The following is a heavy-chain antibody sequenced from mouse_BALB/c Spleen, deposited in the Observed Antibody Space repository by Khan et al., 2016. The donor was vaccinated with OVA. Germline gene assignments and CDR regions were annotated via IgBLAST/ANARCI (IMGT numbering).Heavy chain of an antibody. J-gene: IGHJ3*01. CDR2: IDPENGDT. CDR1: GFNIKDYY. Sequence: VQLKQSGAELVRPGALVKLSCKASGFNIKDYYMNWVKQRPEQGLEWIGWIDPENGDTIYDPKFQGKASITADTSSNTAYLNLSSLTSEDTAVYYCVRLGYGNYWFAYWGQGTLVTVSA. V-gene: IGHV14-1*02. CDR3: VRLGYGNYWFAY. D-gene: IGHD2-10*02.